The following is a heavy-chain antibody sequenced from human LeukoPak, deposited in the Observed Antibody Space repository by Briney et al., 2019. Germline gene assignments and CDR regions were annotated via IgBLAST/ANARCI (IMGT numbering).Heavy chain of an antibody. CDR3: AGPSGIVVVPAAIRKNYYYMDV. CDR2: IYTSGST. D-gene: IGHD2-2*01. Sequence: SETLSLTCTVSGGSISSYYWSWIRQPAGKGLEWIGRIYTSGSTNYNPSLKSRVTMSVDTSKNQFSLKLSSMTAADTAVYYCAGPSGIVVVPAAIRKNYYYMDVWGKGTTVTVSS. J-gene: IGHJ6*03. CDR1: GGSISSYY. V-gene: IGHV4-4*07.